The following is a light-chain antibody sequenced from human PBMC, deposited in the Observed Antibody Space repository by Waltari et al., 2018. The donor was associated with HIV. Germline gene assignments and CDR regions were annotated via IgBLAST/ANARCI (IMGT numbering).Light chain of an antibody. CDR3: GTWDSSLSAGV. CDR2: DNN. Sequence: QSVLTQPPSVSAAPGQKVTISCSGSSSNSGNNYVSWYQQLPGTAPKLLIYDNNKRPSGIPGRFSGSKSGTSATLGITGLQTGDEADYYCGTWDSSLSAGVFGGGTKLTVL. V-gene: IGLV1-51*01. CDR1: SSNSGNNY. J-gene: IGLJ3*02.